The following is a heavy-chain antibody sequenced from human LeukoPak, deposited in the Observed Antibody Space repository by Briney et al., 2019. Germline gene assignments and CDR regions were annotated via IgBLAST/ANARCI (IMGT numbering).Heavy chain of an antibody. CDR1: GFTFSSYW. D-gene: IGHD3-3*01. CDR2: ISSSSSYI. V-gene: IGHV3-21*01. CDR3: ATFWSGSMDV. J-gene: IGHJ6*02. Sequence: GGSLRLSCAASGFTFSSYWMRWVRQAPGKGLEWVSSISSSSSYIYYADSVKGRFTISRDNAKNSLYLQMSSLRAEDTAVYYCATFWSGSMDVWGQGTTVTVSS.